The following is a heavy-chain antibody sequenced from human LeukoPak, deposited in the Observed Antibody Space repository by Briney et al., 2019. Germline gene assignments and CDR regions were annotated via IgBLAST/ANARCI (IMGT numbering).Heavy chain of an antibody. CDR2: ISSSGTAV. CDR3: ARDPAYITIFGVINSRDAFDM. J-gene: IGHJ3*02. V-gene: IGHV3-11*01. Sequence: GGSLRLSCAASGFTFSDYYMSWIRQAPGKGLEWVSYISSSGTAVYYADSVKGRFTISRDNAKNSLYLQLNSLGAEDTAVYYCARDPAYITIFGVINSRDAFDMWAKGQWSPSLQ. CDR1: GFTFSDYY. D-gene: IGHD3-3*01.